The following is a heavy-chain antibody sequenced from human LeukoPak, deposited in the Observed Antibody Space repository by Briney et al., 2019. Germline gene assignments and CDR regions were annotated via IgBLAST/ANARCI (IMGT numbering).Heavy chain of an antibody. D-gene: IGHD3-22*01. Sequence: PGRSLRLSCATSGFTFSTYPMHWVRQAPGKGLEWVSTISGSGGSTYYADSVKGRFTISRDNSKNTLHLQMNSLRAEDTAVYYCAKSAYYDSSGFYREYYFDYWGQGTLVTVSS. CDR3: AKSAYYDSSGFYREYYFDY. CDR1: GFTFSTYP. V-gene: IGHV3-23*01. J-gene: IGHJ4*02. CDR2: ISGSGGST.